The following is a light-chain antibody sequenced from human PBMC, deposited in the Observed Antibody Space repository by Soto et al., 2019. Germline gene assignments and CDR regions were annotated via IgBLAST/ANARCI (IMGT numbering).Light chain of an antibody. CDR3: SSYTSSSTLNV. J-gene: IGLJ1*01. CDR1: SSDVGGYDY. Sequence: QSVLPQPASVSGSPGQSITISCTGTSSDVGGYDYASWYQQHPGKAPKLMIYDVSNRPSGVSNRFSGSKSGNTASLTISGLQAEDEADYYCSSYTSSSTLNVFGTGTKVTVL. CDR2: DVS. V-gene: IGLV2-14*01.